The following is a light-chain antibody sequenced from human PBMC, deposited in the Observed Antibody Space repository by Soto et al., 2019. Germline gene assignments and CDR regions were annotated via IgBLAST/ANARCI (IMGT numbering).Light chain of an antibody. CDR1: KNDIGVYDF. J-gene: IGLJ1*01. CDR3: KSYAGSNAYV. CDR2: EVF. Sequence: QSALTQPPSASGSPGHSVTISCTGTKNDIGVYDFVSWYHHHPGKAPRLIIYEVFQRPSEVPDRFSGSKPGNTASLAASGLQAAYGADYFCKSYAGSNAYVFGSGTKVTVL. V-gene: IGLV2-8*01.